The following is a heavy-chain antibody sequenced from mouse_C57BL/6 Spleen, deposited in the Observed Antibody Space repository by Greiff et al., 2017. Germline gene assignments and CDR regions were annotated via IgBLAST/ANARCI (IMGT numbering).Heavy chain of an antibody. CDR1: GFNIKDDY. D-gene: IGHD4-1*02. Sequence: VQLQQSGAELVRPGASVKLSCTASGFNIKDDYMHWVKQRPEQGLEWIGWIDPENGDTEYASKFQGKATITADTSSNTAYLQLSSLTSEDTAVYYCTLNWDHAMDYWGQGTSVTVSS. V-gene: IGHV14-4*01. J-gene: IGHJ4*01. CDR2: IDPENGDT. CDR3: TLNWDHAMDY.